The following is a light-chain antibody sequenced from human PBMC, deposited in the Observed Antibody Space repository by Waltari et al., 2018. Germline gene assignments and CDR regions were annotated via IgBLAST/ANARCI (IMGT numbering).Light chain of an antibody. CDR3: QQYYTSPYT. CDR2: WAF. V-gene: IGKV4-1*01. CDR1: QSVLYSPQNKNY. Sequence: DIVMTQSPDSLAVSLCERATINCKSSQSVLYSPQNKNYLAWYQQKPGQPPKLLIYWAFTRESGVPDRVSGSGSGTDFTLTIDSLQAEDVAVYYCQQYYTSPYTFGQGTKLEIK. J-gene: IGKJ2*01.